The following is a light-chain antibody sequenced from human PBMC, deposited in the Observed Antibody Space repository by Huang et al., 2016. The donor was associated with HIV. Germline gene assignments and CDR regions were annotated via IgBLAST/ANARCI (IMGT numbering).Light chain of an antibody. Sequence: DIQMTQSPSTLSASVGDRVTITCRASQSISSLLAWYQQKPGKAPKLLIYKASSVESGVPSRFSGSGSGTEFTLTISSLQPDDFATYYCQQYNSYSVTFGQGTKVEIK. CDR3: QQYNSYSVT. J-gene: IGKJ1*01. V-gene: IGKV1-5*03. CDR1: QSISSL. CDR2: KAS.